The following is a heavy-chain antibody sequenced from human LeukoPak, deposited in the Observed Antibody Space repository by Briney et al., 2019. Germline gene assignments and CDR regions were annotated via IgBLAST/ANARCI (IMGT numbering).Heavy chain of an antibody. CDR3: VDGNTLGY. D-gene: IGHD1-7*01. CDR1: GFTFSSFA. V-gene: IGHV3-23*01. CDR2: ISGSGGST. J-gene: IGHJ4*02. Sequence: GGSLRLSCAASGFTFSSFAMSWVRQAPGKGLEWVSEISGSGGSTYYADSVKGRFTISRDNSKNTLYLQMNSLRAEDTAVYYCVDGNTLGYWGQGTLVTVSS.